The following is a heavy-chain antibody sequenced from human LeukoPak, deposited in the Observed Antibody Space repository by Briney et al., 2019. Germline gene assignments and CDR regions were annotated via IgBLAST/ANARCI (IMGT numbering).Heavy chain of an antibody. J-gene: IGHJ4*02. CDR2: SSAYNGNT. CDR1: GYTFTSYG. V-gene: IGHV1-18*01. Sequence: ASVKVSCKASGYTFTSYGISWVRQAPGQGLEWMGWSSAYNGNTNYAQKLQGRVTMTTDTSTSTAHTELRSLRSDDTAVYYCARAKTPPHKADYWGQPTLVTVSS. CDR3: ARAKTPPHKADY. D-gene: IGHD4-23*01.